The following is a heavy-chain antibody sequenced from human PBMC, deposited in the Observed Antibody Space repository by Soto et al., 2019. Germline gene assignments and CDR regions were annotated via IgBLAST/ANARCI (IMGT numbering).Heavy chain of an antibody. Sequence: SLKISCKGSGYSFTSYWISWVRQMPGKGLEWMGRIDPSDSYTNYSPSFQGHVTISADKSISTAYLQWSSLKASDTAMYYCARHDDGSGTYYYWGQGTLVTVSS. CDR2: IDPSDSYT. V-gene: IGHV5-10-1*01. CDR3: ARHDDGSGTYYY. D-gene: IGHD3-10*01. CDR1: GYSFTSYW. J-gene: IGHJ4*02.